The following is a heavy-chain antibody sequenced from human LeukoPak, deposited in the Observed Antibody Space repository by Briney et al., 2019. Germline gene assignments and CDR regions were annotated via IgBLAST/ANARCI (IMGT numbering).Heavy chain of an antibody. J-gene: IGHJ3*01. Sequence: NPSETLSLTCTVSGGSMSSNSYYWGWIRQPPGKGLEWIGTIYYSGSTYYNPSLKSRVTISVDTSKNQFSLKLSSVTAAVTAVYFCARRQSGALEQTAFDFWGQGTMVTVSS. D-gene: IGHD3-10*01. CDR1: GGSMSSNSYY. V-gene: IGHV4-39*01. CDR2: IYYSGST. CDR3: ARRQSGALEQTAFDF.